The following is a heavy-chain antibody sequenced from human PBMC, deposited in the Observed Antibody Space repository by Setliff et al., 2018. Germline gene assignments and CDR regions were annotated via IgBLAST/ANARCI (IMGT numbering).Heavy chain of an antibody. CDR1: GGSISGASIRSYY. J-gene: IGHJ4*02. V-gene: IGHV4-59*08. CDR2: VYYSGTA. D-gene: IGHD2-15*01. CDR3: ARGGTFRYFDF. Sequence: SETLSLTCTVSGGSISGASIRSYYWSWIRQPPGKGLEFIGYVYYSGTANYSPSLRSRLTISVDTSKNQFSLKPSSVTAADTAVYYCARGGTFRYFDFWGQGAPVTVSS.